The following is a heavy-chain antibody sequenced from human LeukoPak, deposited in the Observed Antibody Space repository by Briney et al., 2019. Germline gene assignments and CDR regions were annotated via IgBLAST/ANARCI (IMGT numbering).Heavy chain of an antibody. CDR1: GFTFSSYG. J-gene: IGHJ4*02. Sequence: QPGGSLRLSCAASGFTFSSYGMHWVRQAPGKGLEWVAFIRYDGSNKYYADSVKGRFTISRDNSKNTLYLQMNSLRAEDTAVYYCAKLQVPDNAEGLDYWGQGTLVTVSS. D-gene: IGHD1-14*01. V-gene: IGHV3-30*02. CDR2: IRYDGSNK. CDR3: AKLQVPDNAEGLDY.